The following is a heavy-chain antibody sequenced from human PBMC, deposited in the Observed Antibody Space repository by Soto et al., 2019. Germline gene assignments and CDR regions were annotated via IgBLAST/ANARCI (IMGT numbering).Heavy chain of an antibody. Sequence: QVQLVESGGGVVQPGRSLRRSCAASGFTFSSYGMHWVRQAPGEGLEWVAVISYDGRNKYYADSVKGRFTISRDNSKNTLYLQMNSLRAEDTAVYYCAKDQRYSSSWYPGSSYYYGMDVWGQGTTVTVSS. J-gene: IGHJ6*02. CDR2: ISYDGRNK. D-gene: IGHD6-13*01. CDR3: AKDQRYSSSWYPGSSYYYGMDV. CDR1: GFTFSSYG. V-gene: IGHV3-30*18.